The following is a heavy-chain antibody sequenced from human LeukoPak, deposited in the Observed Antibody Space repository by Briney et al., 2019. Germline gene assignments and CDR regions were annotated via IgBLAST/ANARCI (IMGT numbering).Heavy chain of an antibody. CDR2: ISDCGGRT. V-gene: IGHV3-23*01. CDR3: AKRGVVIRVILVGFHKEAYYFDS. CDR1: GITLSNYG. J-gene: IGHJ4*02. Sequence: GGSLRLSCALSGITLSNYGMSWVRQAPGQGLEWVAGISDCGGRTNYADSVKGRFTISRDNPKNTLYLQMNSLRAEDTAVYFCAKRGVVIRVILVGFHKEAYYFDSWGQGALVTVSS. D-gene: IGHD3-22*01.